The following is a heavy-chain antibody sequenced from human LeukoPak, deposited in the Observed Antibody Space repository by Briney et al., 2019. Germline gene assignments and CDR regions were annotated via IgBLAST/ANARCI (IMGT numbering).Heavy chain of an antibody. D-gene: IGHD5-12*01. CDR2: IYHSGST. J-gene: IGHJ4*02. V-gene: IGHV4-38-2*02. CDR1: GYSISSGYY. CDR3: ARVGGYDWGFDY. Sequence: SGTLSLTCTVSGYSISSGYYWGWIRQPPGKGLEWIGSIYHSGSTYYNPSLKSRVTISVDTSKNQFSLKLSSVTAADTAVYYCARVGGYDWGFDYWGQGTLVTVSS.